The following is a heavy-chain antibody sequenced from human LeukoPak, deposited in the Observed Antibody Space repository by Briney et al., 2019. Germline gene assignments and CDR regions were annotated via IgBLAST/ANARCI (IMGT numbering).Heavy chain of an antibody. J-gene: IGHJ6*03. CDR3: ARVVRGVSYMDV. CDR2: INHSGST. Sequence: SETLSLTCAVYGGSFSGYYWSWIRQPPGKGLEWIGEINHSGSTNYNPSLKSRVTISVDTSKNQFSLKLSSVTAADTAVYYCARVVRGVSYMDVWGKGTTVTVSS. D-gene: IGHD3-10*01. V-gene: IGHV4-34*01. CDR1: GGSFSGYY.